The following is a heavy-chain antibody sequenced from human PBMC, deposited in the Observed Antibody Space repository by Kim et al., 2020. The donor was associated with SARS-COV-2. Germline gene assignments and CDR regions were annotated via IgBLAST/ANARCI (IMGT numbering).Heavy chain of an antibody. CDR1: GGSISSSSYY. CDR3: AIWGRRWLQFEQRAPIAY. D-gene: IGHD5-12*01. Sequence: SETLSLTCTVSGGSISSSSYYWGWIRQPPGKGLEWIGSIYYSGSTYYNPSLKSRVTISVDTSKNQFSLKLSSVTAADTAVYYCAIWGRRWLQFEQRAPIAYWGQGTLVTVSS. CDR2: IYYSGST. V-gene: IGHV4-39*07. J-gene: IGHJ4*02.